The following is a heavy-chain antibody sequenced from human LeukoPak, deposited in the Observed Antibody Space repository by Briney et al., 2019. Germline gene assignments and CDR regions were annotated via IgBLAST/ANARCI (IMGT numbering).Heavy chain of an antibody. D-gene: IGHD5-24*01. Sequence: RXXXGXXLEWVXGINWNGGGRDYADSVKGRFTISRDNAKNSLFLQMNSLRAEDTALYFCAKATTMATNFYYYYGMDVWGQGTTVTVSS. V-gene: IGHV3-9*01. CDR3: AKATTMATNFYYYYGMDV. CDR2: INWNGGGR. J-gene: IGHJ6*02.